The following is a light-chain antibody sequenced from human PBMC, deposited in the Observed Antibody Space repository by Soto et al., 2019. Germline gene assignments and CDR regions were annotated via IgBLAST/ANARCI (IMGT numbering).Light chain of an antibody. CDR2: DNN. Sequence: VLTQPPSVSAAPRQKVTISCSGSSSNIGSNYVSWYQQLPGTAPKLLICDNNKRPSGIPDRFSGSKSGTSATLGITGLQTGDEADYYCGTWDSSLSAGVFGGGTKLTVL. J-gene: IGLJ3*02. CDR3: GTWDSSLSAGV. CDR1: SSNIGSNY. V-gene: IGLV1-51*01.